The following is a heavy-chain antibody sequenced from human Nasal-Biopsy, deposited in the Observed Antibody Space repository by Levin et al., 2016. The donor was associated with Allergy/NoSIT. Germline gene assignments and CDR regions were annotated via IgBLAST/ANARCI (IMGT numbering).Heavy chain of an antibody. V-gene: IGHV4-39*01. Sequence: SETLSLTCNVSGASISSSSNYWGWIRQPPGKGPEWIGNIYYNENTYYNPSLKSRVTISGDMSKNQFFLKVSSVTAADTAVYYCARRGTVGSIFDYWGQGTLVTVSS. J-gene: IGHJ4*02. CDR1: GASISSSSNY. CDR2: IYYNENT. D-gene: IGHD1-26*01. CDR3: ARRGTVGSIFDY.